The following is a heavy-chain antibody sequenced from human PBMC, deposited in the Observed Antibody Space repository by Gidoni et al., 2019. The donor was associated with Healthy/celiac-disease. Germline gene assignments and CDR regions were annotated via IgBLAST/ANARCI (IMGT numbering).Heavy chain of an antibody. CDR1: RFTFSSYA. D-gene: IGHD1-1*01. V-gene: IGHV3-23*01. CDR3: ALTRTEKPN. CDR2: ISNSGGSI. J-gene: IGHJ4*02. Sequence: EVQLLESGGGMVQPGGSLRLSCAASRFTFSSYAMSWVRQAPGKGLEWVSAISNSGGSIYYADSVKGRFTVSRDNSKNTLYLQMNSLRAEDTAIYYCALTRTEKPNWGQGTLVTVSS.